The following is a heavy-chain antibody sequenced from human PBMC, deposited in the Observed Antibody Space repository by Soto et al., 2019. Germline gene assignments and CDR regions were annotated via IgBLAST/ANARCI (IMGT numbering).Heavy chain of an antibody. J-gene: IGHJ4*02. CDR3: PRSYYCNPGYFDY. V-gene: IGHV5-51*01. CDR1: GYSFTSYW. CDR2: IYPGDSDT. D-gene: IGHD4-4*01. Sequence: GESLKISCKGSGYSFTSYWIGWVRQMPGKGLEWMGIIYPGDSDTRYSTSFQGQVTILADKSISTAYLHWSSLKASDIAIYYCPRSYYCNPGYFDYWGQGTLVTVSS.